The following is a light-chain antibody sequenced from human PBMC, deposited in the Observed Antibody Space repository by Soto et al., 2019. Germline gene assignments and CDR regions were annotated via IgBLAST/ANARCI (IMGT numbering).Light chain of an antibody. CDR2: GAS. V-gene: IGKV3-15*01. CDR3: LHYNNWPPWT. Sequence: DIVMTQSPATLSVSPGGRATLSCRASHSVSSNLAWYQQKPGQAPRLLIYGASTRATGIPARFSGSGSGTEFTLTISSLQSEDFAVYYCLHYNNWPPWTFGQGTKVDI. J-gene: IGKJ1*01. CDR1: HSVSSN.